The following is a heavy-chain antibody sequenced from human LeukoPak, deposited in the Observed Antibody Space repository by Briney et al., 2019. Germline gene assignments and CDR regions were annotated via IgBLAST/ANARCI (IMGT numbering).Heavy chain of an antibody. D-gene: IGHD3-10*01. CDR1: GGSISSSSYY. V-gene: IGHV4-39*07. CDR2: IYYSGST. CDR3: ARDSYEWFGELLFLDY. Sequence: SETLSLTCTVSGGSISSSSYYWGWIRQPPGKGLEWIGSIYYSGSTYYNPSLKSRVTISVDTSKNQFSLKLSSVTAADTAVYYCARDSYEWFGELLFLDYWGQGTLVTVSS. J-gene: IGHJ4*02.